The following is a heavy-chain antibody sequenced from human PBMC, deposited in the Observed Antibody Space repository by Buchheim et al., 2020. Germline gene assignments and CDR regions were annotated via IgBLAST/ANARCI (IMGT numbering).Heavy chain of an antibody. D-gene: IGHD3-22*01. CDR2: INPSGGNT. Sequence: QVQLVQSGAEVKKPGASVKVSCKASGYTFTSYYMHWVRQAPGQGLEWMGIINPSGGNTSYAQKIQGRVTMTRDKSTSTVYMELSSLRSEDTAVYYCARNVGGDYYDSSGYQVWGQGTL. CDR3: ARNVGGDYYDSSGYQV. J-gene: IGHJ4*02. CDR1: GYTFTSYY. V-gene: IGHV1-46*01.